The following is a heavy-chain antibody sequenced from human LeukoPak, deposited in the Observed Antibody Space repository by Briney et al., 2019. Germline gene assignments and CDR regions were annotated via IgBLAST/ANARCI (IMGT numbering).Heavy chain of an antibody. J-gene: IGHJ6*03. CDR2: IIPIFGTA. CDR1: GGTFSSYA. V-gene: IGHV1-69*05. CDR3: ARDLAQKGIAAAGTGSYYYYMDV. Sequence: SVKVSCKASGGTFSSYAISWVRQAPGQGLEWMGGIIPIFGTATYAQKFQGRVTITTDESTSTAYMELSSLRSEDTAVYYCARDLAQKGIAAAGTGSYYYYMDVWGKGTTVTVSS. D-gene: IGHD6-13*01.